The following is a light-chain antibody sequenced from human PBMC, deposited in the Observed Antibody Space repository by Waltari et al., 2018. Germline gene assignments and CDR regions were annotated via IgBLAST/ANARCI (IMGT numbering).Light chain of an antibody. Sequence: DVVMTKSPLSLTVTLGQPASISCRSSQGLIHSDGNTYLNWFQQRPGQSPRRLIYKVFNRESGVPDRFSGSGSGTDFTLKISRVEAEDVGFYYSMQSTQWPRTFGQGTKVQIK. CDR2: KVF. CDR1: QGLIHSDGNTY. J-gene: IGKJ1*01. V-gene: IGKV2-30*02. CDR3: MQSTQWPRT.